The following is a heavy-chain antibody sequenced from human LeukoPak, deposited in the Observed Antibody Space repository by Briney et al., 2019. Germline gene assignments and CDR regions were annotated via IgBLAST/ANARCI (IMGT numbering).Heavy chain of an antibody. V-gene: IGHV4-34*01. J-gene: IGHJ5*02. D-gene: IGHD3-9*01. CDR1: GGSFSGYY. Sequence: SETLSLTCAVYGGSFSGYYWSWIRQPPGKGLEWIGEINHSGSTNYNPSLKSRVTISVDTSKNQFSLKLSSVTAADTAVYYCARGGLDYDILTGYWSGNWFDPWGQGTLVTVSS. CDR2: INHSGST. CDR3: ARGGLDYDILTGYWSGNWFDP.